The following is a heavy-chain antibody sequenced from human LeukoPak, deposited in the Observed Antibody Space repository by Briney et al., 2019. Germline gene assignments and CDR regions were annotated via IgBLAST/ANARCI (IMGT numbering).Heavy chain of an antibody. D-gene: IGHD6-19*01. CDR3: AKGPQQWRVDY. CDR1: GFTFSSYA. CDR2: ISGSGDST. Sequence: GWSLRLSCAASGFTFSSYAMSWVRQAPGKGLEWVSAISGSGDSTNYADSVKGRFTISRDNSKNTMYLQMNSLRVEDTAVYYCAKGPQQWRVDYWGQGTPVTVSS. V-gene: IGHV3-23*01. J-gene: IGHJ4*02.